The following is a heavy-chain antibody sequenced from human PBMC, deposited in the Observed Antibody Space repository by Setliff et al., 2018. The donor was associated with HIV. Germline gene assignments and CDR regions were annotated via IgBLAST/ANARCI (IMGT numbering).Heavy chain of an antibody. CDR3: ARGGRGRVDYMPFDS. CDR1: GYTFTSYY. J-gene: IGHJ4*02. Sequence: GASVKVSCKASGYTFTSYYMHWVRQAPGQGLEWMGIINPSDGSTSYAQKFQGRVTITRETSISTAYMELNSLRAEDTAVYYCARGGRGRVDYMPFDSWGQGTLVTVSS. V-gene: IGHV1-46*01. CDR2: INPSDGST. D-gene: IGHD3-16*01.